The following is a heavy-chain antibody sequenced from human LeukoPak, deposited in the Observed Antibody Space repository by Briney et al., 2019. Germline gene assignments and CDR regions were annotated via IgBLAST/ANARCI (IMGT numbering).Heavy chain of an antibody. Sequence: KPGGSLRLSCAASGFTFSSYSMNWVRQAPGKGLEWVSSISSSSSYIYYADSVKGRFTISRDNAKNSLYLQMSSLRAEDTAVYYCASSPYDSRASLDYWGQGTLVTVSS. D-gene: IGHD3-22*01. J-gene: IGHJ4*02. CDR3: ASSPYDSRASLDY. CDR1: GFTFSSYS. CDR2: ISSSSSYI. V-gene: IGHV3-21*01.